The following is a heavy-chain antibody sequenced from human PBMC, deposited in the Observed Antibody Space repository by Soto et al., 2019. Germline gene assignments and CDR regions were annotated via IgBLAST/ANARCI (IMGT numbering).Heavy chain of an antibody. Sequence: GGSLRLSCAASGFTFSSYAMSWVRQAPGKGLEWVSAISGSGGSTYYADSVKCRFTISRDNSKNTLYLQMNSLRAEDTAVYYCAKVSRWDFWSGYYTSDYYYGMDVWGQGTTVTVSS. CDR2: ISGSGGST. CDR1: GFTFSSYA. J-gene: IGHJ6*02. V-gene: IGHV3-23*01. D-gene: IGHD3-3*01. CDR3: AKVSRWDFWSGYYTSDYYYGMDV.